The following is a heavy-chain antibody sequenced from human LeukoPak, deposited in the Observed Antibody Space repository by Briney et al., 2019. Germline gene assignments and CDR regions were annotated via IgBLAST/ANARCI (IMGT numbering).Heavy chain of an antibody. Sequence: GGSLRLSCAASGFTFISYAMSWVRQAPGKGLEWVSTISGSGGSTYYADSVKGRFTISRDNSKNTLYLQMNSLRAEDTAVYYCASRVYCSGGSCYSGGAFDIWGQGTMVTVSS. J-gene: IGHJ3*02. CDR2: ISGSGGST. CDR3: ASRVYCSGGSCYSGGAFDI. V-gene: IGHV3-23*01. D-gene: IGHD2-15*01. CDR1: GFTFISYA.